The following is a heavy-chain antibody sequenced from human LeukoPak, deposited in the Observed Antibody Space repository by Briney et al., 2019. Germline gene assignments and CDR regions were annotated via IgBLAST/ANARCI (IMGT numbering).Heavy chain of an antibody. V-gene: IGHV4-59*01. CDR1: GGSISSYY. D-gene: IGHD4-17*01. Sequence: SETLSLTCSVSGGSISSYYWTWIRQPPGKGLECIGYIYYSGSTNYNPSLKSRVTISVDTSKNQFSLKLSSVTAADTAVFYCARGSPLRCLEYWGQGTLVTVSS. CDR2: IYYSGST. CDR3: ARGSPLRCLEY. J-gene: IGHJ4*02.